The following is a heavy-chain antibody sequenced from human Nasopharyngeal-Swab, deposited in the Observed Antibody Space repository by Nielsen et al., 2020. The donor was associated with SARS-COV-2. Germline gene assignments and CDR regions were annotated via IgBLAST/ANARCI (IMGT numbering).Heavy chain of an antibody. CDR3: ARDQYGDYGDY. J-gene: IGHJ4*02. V-gene: IGHV3-53*01. CDR2: IYSGGST. Sequence: VCQAPGKGLEWVSVIYSGGSTYYADSVKGRFTISRDNSKNTLYLQMNSLRAEDTAVYYCARDQYGDYGDYWGQGTLVTVS. D-gene: IGHD4-17*01.